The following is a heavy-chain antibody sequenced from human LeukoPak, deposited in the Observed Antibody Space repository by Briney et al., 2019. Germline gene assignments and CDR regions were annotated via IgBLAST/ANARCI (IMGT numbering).Heavy chain of an antibody. CDR2: ISWNSVTI. J-gene: IGHJ4*02. CDR1: GFTFDDYA. Sequence: GGSLRLSCAGSGFTFDDYAMHWVRQAPGKGLEWVSGISWNSVTIAYADSVKGRFTISRDNAKNSLYLQMNSLRAEDTAVYYCASWPGGWYGEDSWGQGTLVTVSS. D-gene: IGHD6-19*01. V-gene: IGHV3-9*01. CDR3: ASWPGGWYGEDS.